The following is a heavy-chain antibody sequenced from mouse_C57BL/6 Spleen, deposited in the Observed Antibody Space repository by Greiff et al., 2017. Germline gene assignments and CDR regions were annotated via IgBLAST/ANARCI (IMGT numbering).Heavy chain of an antibody. V-gene: IGHV1-4*01. CDR1: GYTFTSYT. CDR3: ARSGYDYDRYAMDY. Sequence: VQLQQSGAELARPGASVKMSCKASGYTFTSYTMHWVKQRPGQGLEWIGYINPSSGYTKYNQKFKDKATLTADKSSSTAYMQLSSLTSEDSAVYYCARSGYDYDRYAMDYWGQGTSVTVSS. D-gene: IGHD2-4*01. J-gene: IGHJ4*01. CDR2: INPSSGYT.